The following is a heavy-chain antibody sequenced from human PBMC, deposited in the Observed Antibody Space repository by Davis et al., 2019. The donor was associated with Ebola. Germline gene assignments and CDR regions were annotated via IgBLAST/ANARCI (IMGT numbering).Heavy chain of an antibody. V-gene: IGHV4-34*01. CDR1: GGSFSGYY. J-gene: IGHJ1*01. D-gene: IGHD6-19*01. CDR3: ARAPPYSSDWYRYFQY. Sequence: SETLSLTCAVYGGSFSGYYWSWIRQPPGMGLEWIGEINHRGNTNYNPSLKSRVTILADTSKNQFSLKLNSLTAADTAVYYCARAPPYSSDWYRYFQYWSQGTLVTVSS. CDR2: INHRGNT.